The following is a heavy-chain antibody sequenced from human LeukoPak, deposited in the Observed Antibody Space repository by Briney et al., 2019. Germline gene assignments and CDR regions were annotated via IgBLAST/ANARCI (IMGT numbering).Heavy chain of an antibody. D-gene: IGHD3-10*01. CDR1: VLTFSNYW. J-gene: IGHJ6*03. Sequence: GGSLRLACAASVLTFSNYWMSWVRQAPEKGLEWVASIKDDGSGKYYVDSLKGRFTISRDNAKNSLYLQMNSLRAEDTAVYNCAKGDFYGSGRDYYYYMDVWGKGTTVTISS. CDR3: AKGDFYGSGRDYYYYMDV. CDR2: IKDDGSGK. V-gene: IGHV3-7*03.